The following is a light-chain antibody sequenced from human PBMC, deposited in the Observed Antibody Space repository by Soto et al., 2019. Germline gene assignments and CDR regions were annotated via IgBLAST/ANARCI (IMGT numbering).Light chain of an antibody. CDR3: SSLTSSSTRGV. CDR2: EVT. CDR1: SSDVGGYNY. Sequence: QSALTQPASMSGSPGQSITISCTGSSSDVGGYNYVSWYQHHPGKAPKLIIFEVTNRPSGVSNRFSGSKSGNTASLTISGLQAEDEADYYCSSLTSSSTRGVFGTGTKLTVL. J-gene: IGLJ1*01. V-gene: IGLV2-14*01.